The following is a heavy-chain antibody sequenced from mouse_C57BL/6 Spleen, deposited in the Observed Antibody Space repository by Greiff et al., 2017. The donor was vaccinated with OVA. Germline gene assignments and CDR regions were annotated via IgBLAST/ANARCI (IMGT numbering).Heavy chain of an antibody. CDR3: ARPVYYSNKGYYAMDY. CDR1: GYTFTSYW. J-gene: IGHJ4*01. D-gene: IGHD2-5*01. CDR2: IYPGSGST. V-gene: IGHV1-55*01. Sequence: QVQLQQPGAELVKPGASVKMSCKASGYTFTSYWITWVKQRPGQGLEWIGDIYPGSGSTNYNEKFKSKATLTVDTSSSTAYMQLSSLTSEDSAVYYCARPVYYSNKGYYAMDYWGQGTSVTVSS.